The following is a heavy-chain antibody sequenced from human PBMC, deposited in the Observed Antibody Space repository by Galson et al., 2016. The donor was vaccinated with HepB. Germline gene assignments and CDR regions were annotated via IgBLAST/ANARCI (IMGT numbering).Heavy chain of an antibody. CDR1: GGSTSGYY. CDR2: FYSSENI. CDR3: VRLGTAAAVANRRGSVY. D-gene: IGHD6-13*01. Sequence: SLTCTVSGGSTSGYYWNWIRQPAGKGLEWIGRFYSSENIRYNPSLQSRVSMSVDTTKNQISLKLNSVTAADTAIYYCVRLGTAAAVANRRGSVYWSQGTRVTVSS. V-gene: IGHV4-4*07. J-gene: IGHJ4*02.